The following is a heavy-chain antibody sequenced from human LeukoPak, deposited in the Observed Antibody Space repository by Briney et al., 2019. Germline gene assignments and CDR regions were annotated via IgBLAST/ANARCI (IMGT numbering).Heavy chain of an antibody. CDR3: ARGDLIAAAGMGWGGDFDY. V-gene: IGHV1-46*01. J-gene: IGHJ4*02. CDR1: GYTFTSYY. CDR2: INPSGGST. D-gene: IGHD6-13*01. Sequence: GASVKVSCKASGYTFTSYYMHWVRQAPGQGLEWMGIINPSGGSTSYAQKFQGRVTMTRDTSTSTVYMELSSLRSEDTAVYYCARGDLIAAAGMGWGGDFDYWGQGTLVTVSS.